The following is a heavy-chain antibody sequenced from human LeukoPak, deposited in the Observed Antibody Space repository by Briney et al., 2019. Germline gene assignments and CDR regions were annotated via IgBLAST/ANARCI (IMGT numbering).Heavy chain of an antibody. CDR1: GFTVSSNY. CDR3: ARLSRGKDFDY. V-gene: IGHV3-53*01. CDR2: IYSGGST. J-gene: IGHJ4*02. D-gene: IGHD2-2*01. Sequence: GGSLRLSCAASGFTVSSNYMSWVRQAPGKGLEWVSAIYSGGSTYYADSVKGRFTISRDNSKNTLYLQMNSLRAEDTAVYYCARLSRGKDFDYWGQGTLVTVSS.